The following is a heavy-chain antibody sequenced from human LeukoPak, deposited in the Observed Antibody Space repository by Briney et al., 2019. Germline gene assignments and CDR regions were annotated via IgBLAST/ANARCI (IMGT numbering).Heavy chain of an antibody. CDR1: GGSISSSSYY. CDR2: IYYSGST. J-gene: IGHJ4*02. CDR3: ARDHPPPYNERPWSY. Sequence: SETLSLTCTVSGGSISSSSYYWGWIRQPPGKGLEWIGGIYYSGSTYYNPSLKSRVTISVDTSKNQFSLKLSSVTAADTAVYYCARDHPPPYNERPWSYWGQGTLVTVSS. D-gene: IGHD3-10*01. V-gene: IGHV4-39*07.